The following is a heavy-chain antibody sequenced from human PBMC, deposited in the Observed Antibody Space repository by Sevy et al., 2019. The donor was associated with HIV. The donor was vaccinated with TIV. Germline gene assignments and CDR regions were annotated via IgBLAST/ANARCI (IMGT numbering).Heavy chain of an antibody. Sequence: GGSLRLSCAASVFTFHSYGMHWVRQAPGKGLDWVALISYDGSKTFYADSVKGRFTISKDNSRNMLYLQMNSLRAEDTALYFCAKDLELSSGSKGHDSWGQGTLVTVSS. J-gene: IGHJ4*02. CDR1: VFTFHSYG. V-gene: IGHV3-30*18. CDR3: AKDLELSSGSKGHDS. CDR2: ISYDGSKT. D-gene: IGHD3-3*01.